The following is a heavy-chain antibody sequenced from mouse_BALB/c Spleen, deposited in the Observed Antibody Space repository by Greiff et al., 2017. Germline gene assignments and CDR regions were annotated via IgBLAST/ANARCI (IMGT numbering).Heavy chain of an antibody. V-gene: IGHV1-18*01. D-gene: IGHD1-1*01. J-gene: IGHJ4*01. Sequence: EVQLQESGPELVKPGASMKISCKASGYSFTGYTMNWVKQSHGKNLEWIGLINPYNGGTSYNQKFKGKATLTVDKSSSTAYMELLSLTSEDSAVYYCAREPYYYGSSPYAMDYWGQGTSVTVSS. CDR3: AREPYYYGSSPYAMDY. CDR1: GYSFTGYT. CDR2: INPYNGGT.